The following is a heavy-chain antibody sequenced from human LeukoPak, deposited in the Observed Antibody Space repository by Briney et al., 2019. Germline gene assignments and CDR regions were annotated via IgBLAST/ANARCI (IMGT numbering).Heavy chain of an antibody. D-gene: IGHD3-16*01. Sequence: GGSLRLSCAASGFTVSSYYFYWVRQAPGKGLEWVSYISSDGTTIKYADSVKGRFTISRDDAKRSLYLQMNGLRADDMAIYYCGAARQYVGAFDLWGEGTVVTVSS. J-gene: IGHJ3*01. CDR2: ISSDGTTI. CDR1: GFTVSSYY. V-gene: IGHV3-48*03. CDR3: GAARQYVGAFDL.